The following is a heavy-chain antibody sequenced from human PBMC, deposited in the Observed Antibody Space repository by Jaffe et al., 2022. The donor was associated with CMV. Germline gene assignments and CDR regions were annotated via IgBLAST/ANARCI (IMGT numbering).Heavy chain of an antibody. D-gene: IGHD2-21*01. CDR3: ARDRGFTGEVRFDP. Sequence: QVQLQESGPGLVKPSETLSLTCTVSGASISSFYWSWVRQSAGKGLEWIGRLHNTGRTDYNPSLRSRVSISRDTSKNHFSLRLTSVTAADTAVYYCARDRGFTGEVRFDPWGQGTLVTVSS. J-gene: IGHJ5*02. CDR1: GASISSFY. V-gene: IGHV4-4*07. CDR2: LHNTGRT.